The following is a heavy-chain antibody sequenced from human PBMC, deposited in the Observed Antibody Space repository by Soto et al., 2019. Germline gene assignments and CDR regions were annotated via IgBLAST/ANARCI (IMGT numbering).Heavy chain of an antibody. Sequence: VASVTVSCKASGYTFTSYGISWVRQAPGQGLEWMGWISAYNGNTNYAQKLQGRVTMTTDTSTSTAYMELRSLRSDDTAVYYCASDIRGTGFTDFQHWGQGTLVTVSS. D-gene: IGHD2-8*02. CDR3: ASDIRGTGFTDFQH. V-gene: IGHV1-18*01. J-gene: IGHJ1*01. CDR2: ISAYNGNT. CDR1: GYTFTSYG.